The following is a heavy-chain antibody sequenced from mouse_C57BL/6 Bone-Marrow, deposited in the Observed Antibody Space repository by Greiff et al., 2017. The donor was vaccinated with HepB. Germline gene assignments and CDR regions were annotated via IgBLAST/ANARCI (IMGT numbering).Heavy chain of an antibody. Sequence: QVQLQQPGAELVKPGASVKLSCKASGYTFTSYWIHWVKQRPGQGLEWIGMIHPNSGSTNYNEKFKSKATLTVDKSSSTAYMQLSSLTSEDSAVYYCAISTVVAGPYAMDYWGQGTSVTVSS. CDR1: GYTFTSYW. CDR2: IHPNSGST. V-gene: IGHV1-64*01. CDR3: AISTVVAGPYAMDY. D-gene: IGHD1-1*01. J-gene: IGHJ4*01.